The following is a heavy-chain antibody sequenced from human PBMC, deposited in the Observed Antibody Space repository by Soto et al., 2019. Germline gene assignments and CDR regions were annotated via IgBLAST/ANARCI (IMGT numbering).Heavy chain of an antibody. CDR2: IWYDGSNK. D-gene: IGHD5-12*01. CDR3: ARDPVHSGGYGYSPDY. J-gene: IGHJ4*02. Sequence: VAVIWYDGSNKYYADSVKGRFTISRDNSKNTLYLQMNSLRAEDTAVYYCARDPVHSGGYGYSPDYWGQGTLVTVSS. V-gene: IGHV3-33*01.